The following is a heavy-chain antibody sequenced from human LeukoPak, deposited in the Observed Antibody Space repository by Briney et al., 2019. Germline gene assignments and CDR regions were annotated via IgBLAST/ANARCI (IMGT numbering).Heavy chain of an antibody. D-gene: IGHD1-26*01. CDR2: ISGSGGGT. CDR1: GFTFSTYA. Sequence: GGSLRLSCAASGFTFSTYAMSWVRQAPVKGLEWVSGISGSGGGTYYADSVKGRFTISRDNSKNTLYLQMNSLRAEDTAVYYCARATGSYYSLGYWGQGTLVTVSS. V-gene: IGHV3-23*01. CDR3: ARATGSYYSLGY. J-gene: IGHJ4*02.